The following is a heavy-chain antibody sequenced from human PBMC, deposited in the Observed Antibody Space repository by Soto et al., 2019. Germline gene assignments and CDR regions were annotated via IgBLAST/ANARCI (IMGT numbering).Heavy chain of an antibody. CDR2: INSDGSST. Sequence: EVQLVESGGGLVQPGGSLRLSCAAFGFTFSSYWMHWVRQVPGKGLVWVSRINSDGSSTSYADSVKGRFTISRDNAKNNLYLQMNSLRDDDTAVYYCAGDKSGTTLYGMDVWGQGTTVTGSS. CDR3: AGDKSGTTLYGMDV. V-gene: IGHV3-74*01. J-gene: IGHJ6*02. CDR1: GFTFSSYW. D-gene: IGHD1-1*01.